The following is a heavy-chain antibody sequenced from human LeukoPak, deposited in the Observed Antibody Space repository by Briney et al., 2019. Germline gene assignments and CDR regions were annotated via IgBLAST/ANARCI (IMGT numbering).Heavy chain of an antibody. V-gene: IGHV3-20*01. CDR1: GFVFDDFA. J-gene: IGHJ4*02. D-gene: IGHD6-19*01. CDR2: ISWNGGST. Sequence: GGSLRLSCAASGFVFDDFAMNWVRQAPGKGLEWVSGISWNGGSTGYADFVKGRFTISRDSAKNSLYLQMNSLRAEDTALYHCARGVSGGSGWYPDYWGQGTLVTVSS. CDR3: ARGVSGGSGWYPDY.